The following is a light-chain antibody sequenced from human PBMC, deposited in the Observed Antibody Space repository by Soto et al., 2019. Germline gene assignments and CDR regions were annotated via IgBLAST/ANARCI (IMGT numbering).Light chain of an antibody. V-gene: IGKV1-5*03. J-gene: IGKJ4*01. CDR2: KAS. CDR1: QSISSW. CDR3: QQYNSYLLT. Sequence: DIQMTQSPSTLSASVGDRYTITCRASQSISSWLAWYQQKPGKXPKXXIYKASSLESGVPSRFSGSGSGTEFTLTISSLQPDDVATYYCQQYNSYLLTFGGGTKVDIK.